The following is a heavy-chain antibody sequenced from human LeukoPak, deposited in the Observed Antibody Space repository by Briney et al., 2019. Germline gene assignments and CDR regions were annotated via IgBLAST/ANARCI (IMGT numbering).Heavy chain of an antibody. CDR2: IGTADDT. Sequence: GGPLRLSCAASGFTFSSYDMHWARQATGKGLEWVSAIGTADDTYYPGSVKGRFTISRENAKNSLYLQMNSLRAGDTAVYYCARGPPSSMVRGVISAWGQGTLVTVSS. J-gene: IGHJ5*02. V-gene: IGHV3-13*01. D-gene: IGHD3-10*01. CDR3: ARGPPSSMVRGVISA. CDR1: GFTFSSYD.